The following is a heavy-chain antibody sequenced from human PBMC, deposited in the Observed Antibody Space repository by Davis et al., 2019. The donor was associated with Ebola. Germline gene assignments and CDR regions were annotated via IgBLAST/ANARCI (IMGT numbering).Heavy chain of an antibody. Sequence: GESLKISCAASGFSFSRSGMTWVRQAPGKGLEWVSTISSSSSFIVYADSVKGRFSISRDNSKNSLYLQMNSLTTEDTAVYYCAKDASAWARDYWGQGTLVTVSS. J-gene: IGHJ4*02. CDR2: ISSSSSFI. D-gene: IGHD6-19*01. V-gene: IGHV3-21*01. CDR1: GFSFSRSG. CDR3: AKDASAWARDY.